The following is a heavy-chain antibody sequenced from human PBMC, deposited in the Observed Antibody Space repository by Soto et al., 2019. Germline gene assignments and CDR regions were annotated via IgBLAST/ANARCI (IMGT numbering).Heavy chain of an antibody. V-gene: IGHV1-2*02. CDR1: GYTFTGYY. CDR3: ARESDSSGYSLDY. J-gene: IGHJ4*02. Sequence: ASVKVSCKASGYTFTGYYMHWVRQAPGQGLEWMGWINPNSGGTNYAQKFQGRVTMTRDTSISTAYMELSRLRSDDTAVYYCARESDSSGYSLDYWGQGTLVTGSS. CDR2: INPNSGGT. D-gene: IGHD3-22*01.